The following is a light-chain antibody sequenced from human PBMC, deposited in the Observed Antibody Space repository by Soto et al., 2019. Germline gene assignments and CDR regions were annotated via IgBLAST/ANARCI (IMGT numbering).Light chain of an antibody. J-gene: IGKJ1*01. CDR1: QDINNY. CDR2: AAS. CDR3: QEDNSAPRT. Sequence: DIQMTQSPSSLSASVGDRVTITCRASQDINNYLAWYQVQPGKGPKLLIYAASTLQSGVPSRFSGSGSATDFTLAISSPQPEDVATYFCQEDNSAPRTFGQETRVEI. V-gene: IGKV1-27*01.